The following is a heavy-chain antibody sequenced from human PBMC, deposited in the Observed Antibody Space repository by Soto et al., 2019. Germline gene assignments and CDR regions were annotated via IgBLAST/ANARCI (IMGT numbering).Heavy chain of an antibody. CDR2: IYYSGST. CDR1: GGSISSGGYY. Sequence: SETLSLTCTVSGGSISSGGYYWSWIRQPPGKGLEWIGYIYYSGSTYYNPSLKSRVTISVDTSKNQFSLKLSSVTAADTAVYYCARELWFGELSPDNWFDPWGQGTLVTVSS. V-gene: IGHV4-30-4*08. CDR3: ARELWFGELSPDNWFDP. D-gene: IGHD3-10*01. J-gene: IGHJ5*02.